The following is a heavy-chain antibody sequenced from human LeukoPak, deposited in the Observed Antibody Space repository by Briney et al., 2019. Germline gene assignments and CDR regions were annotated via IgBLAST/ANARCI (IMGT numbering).Heavy chain of an antibody. V-gene: IGHV3-30-3*01. CDR3: ASAFPVTIFGVVTPNWFDP. CDR2: ISYDGSNK. Sequence: PGRSLRLSCAASGFTFSSYAMHWVRQAPGKGLEWVAVISYDGSNKYYADSVKGRFTISRDNAKNSLYLQMNSLRAEDTAVYYCASAFPVTIFGVVTPNWFDPWGQGTLVTVSS. J-gene: IGHJ5*02. CDR1: GFTFSSYA. D-gene: IGHD3-3*01.